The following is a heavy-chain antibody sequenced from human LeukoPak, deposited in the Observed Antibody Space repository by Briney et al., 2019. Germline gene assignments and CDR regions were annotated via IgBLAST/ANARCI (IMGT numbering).Heavy chain of an antibody. J-gene: IGHJ4*02. CDR1: GYTFTGYY. CDR2: INHNSGGT. Sequence: ASVKVSCKASGYTFTGYYMQWVRQAPGQGLEGRGWINHNSGGTNYAHKFQGRVTMTMDTSISTAYMELSRLRSDDTAVYYCARAGRVRLVELSPGDYWGQGTLVAVSS. CDR3: ARAGRVRLVELSPGDY. V-gene: IGHV1-2*07. D-gene: IGHD3-16*02.